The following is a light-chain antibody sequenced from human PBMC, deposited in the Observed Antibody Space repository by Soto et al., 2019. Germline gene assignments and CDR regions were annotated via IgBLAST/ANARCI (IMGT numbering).Light chain of an antibody. CDR2: DST. J-gene: IGKJ5*01. Sequence: TQSPATLSLSPGERATVSCRSSQSIHTSLAWYQQKPGQPPRLVVYDSTLRANGVPDRFGGSRSGTEFTLTISSLQSEDFAVYYCQQYNNWPPFGQGTRPEIK. CDR1: QSIHTS. CDR3: QQYNNWPP. V-gene: IGKV3D-15*01.